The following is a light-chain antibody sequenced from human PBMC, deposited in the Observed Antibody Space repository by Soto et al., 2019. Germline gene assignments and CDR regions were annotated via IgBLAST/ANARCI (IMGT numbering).Light chain of an antibody. CDR2: RTS. Sequence: DVVMTQSPLSLPVTLGQPASISCRSSQSIVYSDGNAYLSWFQQRPGQSPRRLIYRTSNRDSGVPDRFSGSGSGTDFTLTINRVEAEDVGVYYCMQGIVWPPTFGRGTKVEIK. CDR1: QSIVYSDGNAY. J-gene: IGKJ1*01. V-gene: IGKV2-30*01. CDR3: MQGIVWPPT.